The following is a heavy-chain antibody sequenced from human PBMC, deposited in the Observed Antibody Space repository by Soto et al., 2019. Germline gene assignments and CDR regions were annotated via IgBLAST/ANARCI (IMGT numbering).Heavy chain of an antibody. D-gene: IGHD3-3*01. J-gene: IGHJ5*02. V-gene: IGHV1-2*02. CDR1: GYTFTGYF. CDR3: ARGGGTILAPLP. CDR2: INSNSGAT. Sequence: QVQLVQSGAEVKKPGASVKVSCTASGYTFTGYFMHWVRQAPGQGLEWMGWINSNSGATKYAQKFQGRVTLSRDTSISTAYMELSGLRSDDTAVYYCARGGGTILAPLPWGQGTLVTVSS.